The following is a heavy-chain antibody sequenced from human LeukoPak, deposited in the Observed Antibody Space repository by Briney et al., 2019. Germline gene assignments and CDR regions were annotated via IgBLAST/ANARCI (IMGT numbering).Heavy chain of an antibody. CDR2: INPSDGST. Sequence: GASVKVSCKASGYTFTSYYIHWVRQAPGQGLEWMGIINPSDGSTNKAQKLQGRVTMTRDTSTNTVYMELSSLRSEDTAVYYCAREPGHSSCYFDYWGQGTLVTVSS. CDR3: AREPGHSSCYFDY. CDR1: GYTFTSYY. V-gene: IGHV1-46*01. J-gene: IGHJ4*02. D-gene: IGHD3-9*01.